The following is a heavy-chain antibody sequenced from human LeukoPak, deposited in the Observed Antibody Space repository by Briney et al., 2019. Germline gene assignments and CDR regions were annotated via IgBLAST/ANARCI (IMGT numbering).Heavy chain of an antibody. D-gene: IGHD3-10*01. CDR3: ARLKIYGSGRQNDY. CDR2: IYYSGST. J-gene: IGHJ4*02. Sequence: SETLSLTCTVSGGSISSSSYYWGWIRQPPGKGLEWIGSIYYSGSTYYNPSLKSRVTISVDTSKNQFSLKLSSVTAAGTAVYYCARLKIYGSGRQNDYWGQGTLVTVSS. V-gene: IGHV4-39*07. CDR1: GGSISSSSYY.